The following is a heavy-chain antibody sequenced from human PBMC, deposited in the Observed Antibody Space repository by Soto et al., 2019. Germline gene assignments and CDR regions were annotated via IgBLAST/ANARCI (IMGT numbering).Heavy chain of an antibody. D-gene: IGHD3-3*01. J-gene: IGHJ4*02. CDR3: AIPIFGVEY. Sequence: EVQLLESGGGLVQPGGSLRLSCAASGFTFSAYAMSWVRQAPGKGLEWVSAISGTSPSTYYADSVQGRFTISRDSSRKTLFLQMNTLRAEDTAVYFCAIPIFGVEYWGQGTQVTVSS. CDR1: GFTFSAYA. CDR2: ISGTSPST. V-gene: IGHV3-23*01.